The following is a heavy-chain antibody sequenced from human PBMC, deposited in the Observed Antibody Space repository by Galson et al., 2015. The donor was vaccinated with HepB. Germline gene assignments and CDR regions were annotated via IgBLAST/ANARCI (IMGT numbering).Heavy chain of an antibody. J-gene: IGHJ3*02. D-gene: IGHD6-6*01. CDR3: ARVCSSCDAFDI. CDR1: GFTFSDYY. Sequence: SLRLSCAASGFTFSDYYMSWIRQAPGKGLEWASYISSSGSTIYYADSVKGRFTISRDNAKNSLYQQMNSLRAEDTAVYYCARVCSSCDAFDIWGQGTMVTVSS. V-gene: IGHV3-11*01. CDR2: ISSSGSTI.